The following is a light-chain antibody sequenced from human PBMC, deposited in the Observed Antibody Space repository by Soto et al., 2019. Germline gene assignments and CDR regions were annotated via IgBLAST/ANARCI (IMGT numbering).Light chain of an antibody. CDR3: QRYNDFQYV. J-gene: IGKJ2*01. V-gene: IGKV3-15*01. CDR2: GAS. CDR1: QSVSSN. Sequence: EIVMTQSPATLSVSPGERATLSCRASQSVSSNLAWYQQKPGQAPRLLIYGASTRATGIPARFSGSGSGTEFTLTISSLQPDDFATYYCQRYNDFQYVFGQGTKL.